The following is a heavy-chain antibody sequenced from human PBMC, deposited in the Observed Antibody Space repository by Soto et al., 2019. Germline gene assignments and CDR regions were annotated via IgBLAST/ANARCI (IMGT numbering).Heavy chain of an antibody. CDR2: ISYDGSNK. Sequence: QVQLVESGGGVVQPGRSLRLSCAASGFTFSNYAMHWVRQAPGKGLEWVVVISYDGSNKYYADSVKGRFTISRDNSKNTLYLQMNSLRAEDTAVYYCARPLWRDDYNWGYFDLWGRGTLVTVSS. D-gene: IGHD4-4*01. CDR3: ARPLWRDDYNWGYFDL. CDR1: GFTFSNYA. J-gene: IGHJ2*01. V-gene: IGHV3-30-3*01.